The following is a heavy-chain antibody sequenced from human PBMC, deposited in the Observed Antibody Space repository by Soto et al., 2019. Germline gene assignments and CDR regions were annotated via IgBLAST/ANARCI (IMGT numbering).Heavy chain of an antibody. D-gene: IGHD4-4*01. Sequence: EVQLLGSGGGLVQPGGSLRLSCVGSGFTFSTYWMNWVRQAPGKGLEWVANINPDGNVGTYVDSVRGRFTTSRDNANNSLYLQMNSLRADDTAVYFCAGWGGHDYNYWGQGIMVTVSS. V-gene: IGHV3-7*03. J-gene: IGHJ4*02. CDR1: GFTFSTYW. CDR2: INPDGNVG. CDR3: AGWGGHDYNY.